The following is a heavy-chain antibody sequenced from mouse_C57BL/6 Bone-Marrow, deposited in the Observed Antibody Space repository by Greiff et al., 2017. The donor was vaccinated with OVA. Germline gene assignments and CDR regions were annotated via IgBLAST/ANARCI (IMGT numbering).Heavy chain of an antibody. D-gene: IGHD2-3*01. CDR3: ARSGWLLPLYAMDY. Sequence: VHVKQSGPELVKPGASVKISCKASGYSFTGYYMHWVKQSHGNILDWIGYIYPYNGVSSYNQKFKGKATLTVDKSSSTAYMELRSLTSEDSAVYYCARSGWLLPLYAMDYWGQGTSVTVSS. J-gene: IGHJ4*01. CDR1: GYSFTGYY. V-gene: IGHV1-31*01. CDR2: IYPYNGVS.